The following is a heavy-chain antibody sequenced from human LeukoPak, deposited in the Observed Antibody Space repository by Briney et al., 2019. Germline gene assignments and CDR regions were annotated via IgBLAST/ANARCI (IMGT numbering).Heavy chain of an antibody. V-gene: IGHV4-34*01. Sequence: PSETLSLTCAVYGGSFSGYYWSWIRQPPGKGLEWIGEINHSGSTNYNPSLKSRVTISVDTSKNQFSLKLSSVTAADTAVYYCARGGGPLGQNAFDIWGQGTMVTVSS. D-gene: IGHD3-10*01. CDR1: GGSFSGYY. CDR3: ARGGGPLGQNAFDI. CDR2: INHSGST. J-gene: IGHJ3*02.